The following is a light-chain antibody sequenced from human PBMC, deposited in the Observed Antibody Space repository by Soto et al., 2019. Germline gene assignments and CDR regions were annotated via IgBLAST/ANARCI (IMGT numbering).Light chain of an antibody. CDR1: QSISRH. J-gene: IGKJ1*01. V-gene: IGKV1-39*01. CDR3: QQSYSTPPWT. CDR2: AAS. Sequence: DIQMTQSPSSLSASVGDRVTITCRASQSISRHLNWYQQKPGKAPNLLIYAASSLQGGVPSRFSGSGSGTDFTLTISSLQPEDFATYFCQQSYSTPPWTFGQGTKVDIK.